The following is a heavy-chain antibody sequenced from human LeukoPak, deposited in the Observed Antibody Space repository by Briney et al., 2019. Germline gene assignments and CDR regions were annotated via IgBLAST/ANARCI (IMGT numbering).Heavy chain of an antibody. CDR2: FFYSGST. D-gene: IGHD5/OR15-5a*01. Sequence: PSETLSRTCTVSGGSISSSSKYWGWIRQSPGKGLEWIGNFFYSGSTYCNPSLKSRVTISVDTSKNQFSLNLRSVTAADTAVYYCARHLGMSTLDYWGQGTLVTVSS. CDR3: ARHLGMSTLDY. J-gene: IGHJ4*02. CDR1: GGSISSSSKY. V-gene: IGHV4-39*01.